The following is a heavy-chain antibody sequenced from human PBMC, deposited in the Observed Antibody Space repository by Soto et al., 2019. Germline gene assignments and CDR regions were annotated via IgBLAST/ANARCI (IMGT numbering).Heavy chain of an antibody. CDR1: GYSFTSYW. CDR2: IYPGDSDT. CDR3: ARPRTSYDILTGKLYYYYMDV. J-gene: IGHJ6*03. D-gene: IGHD3-9*01. V-gene: IGHV5-51*01. Sequence: GESLKISCKGSGYSFTSYWIGWVRQMPGKGLEWMGIIYPGDSDTRYSPSFQGQVTISADKSISTAYLQWSSLKASDTAMYYCARPRTSYDILTGKLYYYYMDVWGKGTTVTVSS.